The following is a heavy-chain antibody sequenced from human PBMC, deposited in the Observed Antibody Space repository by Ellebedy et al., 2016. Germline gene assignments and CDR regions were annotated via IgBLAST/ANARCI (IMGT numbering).Heavy chain of an antibody. CDR3: ARSDHNSFYV. CDR2: TNPDGSRT. CDR1: GFSISTPW. Sequence: GESLKISCAVSGFSISTPWMHWVRQAPGKGLVWVSLTNPDGSRTTYADSVKGRFTVSRDNAKNTLPLELNSLTAEDTAVYYCARSDHNSFYVWGQGTTVTVSS. V-gene: IGHV3-74*01. D-gene: IGHD1-1*01. J-gene: IGHJ6*02.